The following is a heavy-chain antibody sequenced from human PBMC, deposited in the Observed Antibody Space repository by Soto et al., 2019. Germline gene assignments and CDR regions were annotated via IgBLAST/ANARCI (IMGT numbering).Heavy chain of an antibody. V-gene: IGHV3-23*01. D-gene: IGHD3-10*01. CDR3: AKDQPSGSGSYYYYYYGMDV. CDR2: ISGSGGST. J-gene: IGHJ6*02. Sequence: GGSLRLSCAASGFTFSSYAMSWVRQAPGKGLEWVSAISGSGGSTYYADSVKGRFTISRDNSKNTLYLQMNSLRAEDTAVYYYAKDQPSGSGSYYYYYYGMDVWGQGTTVTVSS. CDR1: GFTFSSYA.